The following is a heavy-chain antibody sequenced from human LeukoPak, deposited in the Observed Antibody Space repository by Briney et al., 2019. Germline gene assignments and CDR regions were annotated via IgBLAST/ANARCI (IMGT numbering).Heavy chain of an antibody. D-gene: IGHD2-8*02. CDR1: GFTFSDYA. CDR3: AKDGSWSCTD. V-gene: IGHV3-30*02. Sequence: GGSLRLSCAASGFTFSDYAMSWVRQGPGKGLEWVAYIAHHGNDKYYIDSVKGRFTISRDNSKRTLYLEMNSLRADDTAMYYCAKDGSWSCTDWGQGTLVTVSS. J-gene: IGHJ4*02. CDR2: IAHHGNDK.